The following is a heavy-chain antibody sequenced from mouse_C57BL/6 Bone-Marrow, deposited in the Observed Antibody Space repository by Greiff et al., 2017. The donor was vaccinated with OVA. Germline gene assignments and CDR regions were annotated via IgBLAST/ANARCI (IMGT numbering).Heavy chain of an antibody. CDR3: ARFDGSFLFDY. CDR2: IYPGGGYT. J-gene: IGHJ2*01. V-gene: IGHV1-63*01. Sequence: VMLVESGAELVRPGTSVKMSCKASGYTFTNYWIGWAKQRPGHGLEWIGDIYPGGGYTNYNEKFKGKATLTADKSSSTAYMQFSSLTSEDSAIYYCARFDGSFLFDYWGQGTTLTVSS. CDR1: GYTFTNYW. D-gene: IGHD1-1*01.